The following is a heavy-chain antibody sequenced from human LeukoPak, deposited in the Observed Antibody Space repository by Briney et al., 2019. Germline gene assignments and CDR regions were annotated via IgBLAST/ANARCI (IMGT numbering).Heavy chain of an antibody. CDR3: ARDEENCSSTSCYIRSRINWFDP. CDR2: IYYSGST. J-gene: IGHJ5*02. Sequence: SETLSLTCTVSGGSISSSSYYWGWIRQPPGKGLEWIGSIYYSGSTYYNPSLKSRVTISVDTSKNQFSLKLSSVTAADTAVYYCARDEENCSSTSCYIRSRINWFDPWGQGTLVTVSS. D-gene: IGHD2-2*02. V-gene: IGHV4-39*07. CDR1: GGSISSSSYY.